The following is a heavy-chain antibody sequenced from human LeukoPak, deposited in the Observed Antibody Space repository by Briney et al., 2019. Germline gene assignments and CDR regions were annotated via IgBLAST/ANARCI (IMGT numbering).Heavy chain of an antibody. D-gene: IGHD3-10*01. CDR1: GGSISSGGYY. J-gene: IGHJ3*02. CDR3: ARSPGYMVRGVIDAFDI. Sequence: PSQTLSLTCTVAGGSISSGGYYWSWIRQPPGKGLEWIVYIYHSGSTYYNPSLKSRVTISVDTSKNQFSLKLSSVTAADTAVYYCARSPGYMVRGVIDAFDIWGQGTMVTVSS. V-gene: IGHV4-30-2*01. CDR2: IYHSGST.